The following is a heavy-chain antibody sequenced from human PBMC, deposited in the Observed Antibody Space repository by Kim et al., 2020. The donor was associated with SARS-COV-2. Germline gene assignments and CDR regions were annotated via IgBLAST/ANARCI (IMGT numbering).Heavy chain of an antibody. J-gene: IGHJ4*02. V-gene: IGHV4-34*01. CDR3: ARRVTGTIDY. CDR2: ISQSGSS. Sequence: SETLSLTCAVYGESFSGNSWNWIRQPPGKGLEWIGEISQSGSSRYNTSLKSRVSIAADTSKNQFSLRLTSMTAADTGQYFCARRVTGTIDYWGQGIRVTVSS. D-gene: IGHD1-1*01. CDR1: GESFSGNS.